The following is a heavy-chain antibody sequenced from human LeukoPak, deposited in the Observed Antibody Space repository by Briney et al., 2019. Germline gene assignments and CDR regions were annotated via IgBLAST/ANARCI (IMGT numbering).Heavy chain of an antibody. V-gene: IGHV4-59*01. CDR1: GGSIRSYY. CDR3: ARTGSTVTMLYPFDH. CDR2: IYYSGST. J-gene: IGHJ4*02. D-gene: IGHD4-17*01. Sequence: SETLSLTCTVSGGSIRSYYWSWIRQPPGKGLEWSGYIYYSGSTNYNPSLKSRVSISVDTSKNQFSLKLSSVTAADTAVYYCARTGSTVTMLYPFDHWGQGTLVTVSS.